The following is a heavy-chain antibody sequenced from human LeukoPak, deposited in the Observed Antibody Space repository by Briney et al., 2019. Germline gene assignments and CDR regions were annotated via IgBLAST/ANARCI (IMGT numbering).Heavy chain of an antibody. CDR1: GFTFSSYA. V-gene: IGHV3-30-3*02. J-gene: IGHJ5*02. D-gene: IGHD2-2*01. CDR3: PKSRSVPAALRFDP. Sequence: PGGSLRLSCAASGFTFSSYAMHWVRQAPGKGLEWVAVISYDGSNKYYADSVKGRFTISRDNSKNTLYLQMNSLRAEDTAVYYCPKSRSVPAALRFDPWGQGTLVTVSS. CDR2: ISYDGSNK.